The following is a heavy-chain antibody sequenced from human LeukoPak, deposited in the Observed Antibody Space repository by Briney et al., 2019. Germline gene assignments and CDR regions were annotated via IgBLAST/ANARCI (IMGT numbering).Heavy chain of an antibody. V-gene: IGHV1-69*13. CDR2: IIPIFGTA. D-gene: IGHD6-6*01. CDR1: GGTFSSYA. J-gene: IGHJ4*02. CDR3: ASSSSIAARPAGGYY. Sequence: SVTVSCKASGGTFSSYAISWVRQAPGQGLEWMGGIIPIFGTANYAQKFQGRVTITADESTSTAYMELSSLRSEDTAVYYCASSSSIAARPAGGYYWGQGTLVTVSS.